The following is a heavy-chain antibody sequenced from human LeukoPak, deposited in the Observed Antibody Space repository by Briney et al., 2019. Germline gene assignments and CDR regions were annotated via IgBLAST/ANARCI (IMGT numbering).Heavy chain of an antibody. Sequence: ASVKVSCKASGYTFTSYAVNWVRQAPGQGLEWMGWINTNTGNPTYAQGFTGRFVFSLDTSVSTAYLQISSLKAEDTAVYYCARDWSVLLWFGESQNGMDVWGQGTTVTVSS. V-gene: IGHV7-4-1*02. CDR2: INTNTGNP. CDR1: GYTFTSYA. D-gene: IGHD3-10*01. J-gene: IGHJ6*02. CDR3: ARDWSVLLWFGESQNGMDV.